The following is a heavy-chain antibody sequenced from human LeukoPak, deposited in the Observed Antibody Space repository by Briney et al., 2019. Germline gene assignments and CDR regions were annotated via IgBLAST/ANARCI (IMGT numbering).Heavy chain of an antibody. CDR1: GGTFSSYA. Sequence: ASVKVSCKASGGTFSSYAISWVRQAPGQGLEWMGRIIPILGIANYAQKFQGRVTITADKSTSTAYMELSSLRPEDTAVYYCARDHPVGFWSPRGLDYWGQGTLVTVSS. J-gene: IGHJ4*02. V-gene: IGHV1-69*04. D-gene: IGHD3-3*01. CDR2: IIPILGIA. CDR3: ARDHPVGFWSPRGLDY.